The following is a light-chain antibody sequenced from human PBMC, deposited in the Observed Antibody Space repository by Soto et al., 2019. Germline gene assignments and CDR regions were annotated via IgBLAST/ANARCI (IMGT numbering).Light chain of an antibody. CDR1: SSDVGAYNY. CDR2: EVT. V-gene: IGLV2-14*01. Sequence: QSVLTQPASLSGSPGQSITIACTGTSSDVGAYNYVSWYQQHPDKALKVMIYEVTNRPSGVSNRFSGSQSGNTASLTISKLQAEDEADDYCRSYTRSDIFIFGTRTKVTVL. J-gene: IGLJ1*01. CDR3: RSYTRSDIFI.